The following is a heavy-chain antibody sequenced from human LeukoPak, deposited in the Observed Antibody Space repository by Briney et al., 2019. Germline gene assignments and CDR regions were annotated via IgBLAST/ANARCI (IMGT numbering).Heavy chain of an antibody. V-gene: IGHV4-34*01. Sequence: SETLSLTRAVYGGSFSGYYWSWIRQPPGKGLEWIGEINHSGSTNYNPSLKSRVTISVDTSKNQFSLKLSSVTAADTAVYYCARSRSFGVVSYHYYYMDVWGKGTTVTVSS. D-gene: IGHD3-3*01. CDR2: INHSGST. J-gene: IGHJ6*03. CDR3: ARSRSFGVVSYHYYYMDV. CDR1: GGSFSGYY.